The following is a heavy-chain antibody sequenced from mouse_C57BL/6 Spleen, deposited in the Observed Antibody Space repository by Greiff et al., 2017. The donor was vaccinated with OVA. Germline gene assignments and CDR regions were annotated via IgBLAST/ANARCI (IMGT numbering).Heavy chain of an antibody. Sequence: VQLRQSGAELARPGASVKLSCKASGYTFTSYGISWVKQRTGQGLEWIGEIYPRSGNTYYNEKFKGKATLTADKSSSTAYMELRSLTSEDSAVYVCARWYYGSSYDFDYWGQGTTRTVSS. V-gene: IGHV1-81*01. CDR3: ARWYYGSSYDFDY. CDR2: IYPRSGNT. CDR1: GYTFTSYG. J-gene: IGHJ2*01. D-gene: IGHD1-1*01.